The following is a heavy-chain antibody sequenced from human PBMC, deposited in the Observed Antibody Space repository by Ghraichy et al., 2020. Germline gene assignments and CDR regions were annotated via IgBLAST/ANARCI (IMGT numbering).Heavy chain of an antibody. V-gene: IGHV3-11*06. CDR3: VQGGHDFDY. J-gene: IGHJ4*02. CDR2: ISSSSSYT. Sequence: SLNISCAASGFTFSDYYMSWIRQAPGKGLEWVSYISSSSSYTNYADSVKGRFTISRDNAKNSLYLQMNSLTAEDTAVYYCVQGGHDFDYWGQGTLVTVSS. D-gene: IGHD3-16*01. CDR1: GFTFSDYY.